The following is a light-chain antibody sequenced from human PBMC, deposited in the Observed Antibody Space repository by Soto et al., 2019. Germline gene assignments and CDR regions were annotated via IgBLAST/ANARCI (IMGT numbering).Light chain of an antibody. CDR1: QSVSSN. Sequence: EIVMTQSPSTLSVSPGERATLSCRASQSVSSNLAWYQQKPGKAPRLLIYGASTRATGIPARFSGSGSGTEFTLTISSLQSEDFAVYYCQQYNNWPLETFGQGTKLEIK. CDR3: QQYNNWPLET. J-gene: IGKJ2*01. CDR2: GAS. V-gene: IGKV3-15*01.